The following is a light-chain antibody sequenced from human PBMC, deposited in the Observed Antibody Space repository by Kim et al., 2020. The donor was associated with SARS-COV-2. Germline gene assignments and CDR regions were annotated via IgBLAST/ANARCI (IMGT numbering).Light chain of an antibody. V-gene: IGKV3-20*01. Sequence: EIVLTQSPGTLSLSPGERGTLSCRASHSVSSSYLAWYQQKPGQAPRLLIYGASSRATGIPDRFSGSGSGRDFTLTISRLEPEDFAVYYCQQYGSSRSITFGQGTRLEIK. J-gene: IGKJ5*01. CDR1: HSVSSSY. CDR3: QQYGSSRSIT. CDR2: GAS.